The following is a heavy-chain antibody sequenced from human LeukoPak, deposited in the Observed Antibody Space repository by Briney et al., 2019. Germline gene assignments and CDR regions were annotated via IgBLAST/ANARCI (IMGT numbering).Heavy chain of an antibody. Sequence: PGGSLRLSCAASGFTFSSYGMRWVRQAPGKGLEWVAVISYDGSNKYYADSVKGRFTISRDNSKNTLYLQMNSLRAEDTAVYYCARDTSGIIDYWGQGTLVTVSS. CDR1: GFTFSSYG. D-gene: IGHD3-10*01. V-gene: IGHV3-30*03. CDR3: ARDTSGIIDY. J-gene: IGHJ4*02. CDR2: ISYDGSNK.